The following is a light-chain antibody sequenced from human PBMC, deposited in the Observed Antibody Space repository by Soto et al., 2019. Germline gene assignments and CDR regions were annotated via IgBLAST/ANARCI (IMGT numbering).Light chain of an antibody. V-gene: IGKV3-15*01. CDR3: QQYDDWPPVT. CDR2: GAS. CDR1: QSVYNN. J-gene: IGKJ4*01. Sequence: EIVLTQSPATLSVSPGERATLSCRASQSVYNNLAWYQQKPGQAPRLLIYGASTRATGCPARFSGSGSGTEFTLTINSPQSEDSAVYYCQQYDDWPPVTFGGGTKVDIK.